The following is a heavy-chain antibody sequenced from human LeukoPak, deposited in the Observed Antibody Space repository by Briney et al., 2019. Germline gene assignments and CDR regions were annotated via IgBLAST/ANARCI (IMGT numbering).Heavy chain of an antibody. CDR3: ARSGVGYFYDNTGYYPLDY. D-gene: IGHD3-22*01. CDR2: ISAYTGNT. J-gene: IGHJ4*02. CDR1: GYTFTNYG. V-gene: IGHV1-18*01. Sequence: ASVKVSCKASGYTFTNYGISWVRQAPGQGLEWMGLISAYTGNTNYAQNFQGRVTMTTDTSTSTAFMELRSLRSDDTAVYYCARSGVGYFYDNTGYYPLDYWGQGTLVTVSS.